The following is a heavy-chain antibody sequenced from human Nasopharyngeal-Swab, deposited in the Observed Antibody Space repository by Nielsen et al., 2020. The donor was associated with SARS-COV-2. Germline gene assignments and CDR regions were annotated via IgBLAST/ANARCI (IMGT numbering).Heavy chain of an antibody. CDR2: IYYSGST. CDR1: GGSISSGGYY. Sequence: SETLSLTCTVSGGSISSGGYYWSWIRQHPGKGLEWIGYIYYSGSTYYNPSLKSRVTISVDTSKNQFSLKLSSVTAADTAVHYCARDFLGRGYSYGYEDYYYYGMDVWGQGTTVTVSS. D-gene: IGHD5-18*01. V-gene: IGHV4-31*03. J-gene: IGHJ6*02. CDR3: ARDFLGRGYSYGYEDYYYYGMDV.